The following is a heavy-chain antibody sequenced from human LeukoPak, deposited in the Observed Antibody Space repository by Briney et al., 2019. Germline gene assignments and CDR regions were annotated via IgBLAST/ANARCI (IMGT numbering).Heavy chain of an antibody. Sequence: GGSLRLSCAASGFTFSSYAMSWVRQAPGKGLEWVSAISGSGGSTYYADSVKGRFTISRGNSKNTLYLQMNSLRAEDTAVYYCHLVGATYYFDYWGQGTLVTVSS. J-gene: IGHJ4*02. D-gene: IGHD1-26*01. CDR1: GFTFSSYA. V-gene: IGHV3-23*01. CDR3: HLVGATYYFDY. CDR2: ISGSGGST.